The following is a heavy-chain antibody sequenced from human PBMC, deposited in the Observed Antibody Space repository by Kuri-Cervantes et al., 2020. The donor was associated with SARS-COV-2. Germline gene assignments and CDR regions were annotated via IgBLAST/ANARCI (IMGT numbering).Heavy chain of an antibody. Sequence: LSLTCAASGFTFSSYWMSWVRQAPGKGLEWVANIKQDGSEKYYVDSVKGRFTISRDNAKNSLYLQMNSLRAEDTAVYYCARDYPLRWPFWNHYYYMDVWGKGTTVTVSS. J-gene: IGHJ6*03. CDR2: IKQDGSEK. CDR1: GFTFSSYW. D-gene: IGHD4-23*01. CDR3: ARDYPLRWPFWNHYYYMDV. V-gene: IGHV3-7*01.